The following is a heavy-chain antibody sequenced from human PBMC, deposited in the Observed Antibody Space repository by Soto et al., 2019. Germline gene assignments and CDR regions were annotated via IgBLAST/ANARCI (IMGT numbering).Heavy chain of an antibody. CDR3: ARVPAY. CDR1: GGSISSGDYY. Sequence: PSETLSLTCTVSGGSISSGDYYWNWIRQPPGKGLEWIGYIYYSGTTNYNPSLKSRITISVDTSKNQFSLKLTSVTAADTAVYYCARVPAYWGQGTLVTVSS. V-gene: IGHV4-30-4*01. J-gene: IGHJ4*02. CDR2: IYYSGTT.